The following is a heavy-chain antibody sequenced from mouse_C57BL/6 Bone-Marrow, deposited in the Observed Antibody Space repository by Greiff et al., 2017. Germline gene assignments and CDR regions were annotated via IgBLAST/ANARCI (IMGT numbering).Heavy chain of an antibody. Sequence: QVQLQQPGTELVKPGASVKLSCKASGYTFTSYWMHWVKQRPGQGLEWIGNIKPSNGGANYNEKFKSKATLTVDKSSSTADMQLSSLTSADSAVYYWARKGVDGYDAMDGWGQGTSGTVSS. J-gene: IGHJ4*01. D-gene: IGHD2-3*01. CDR1: GYTFTSYW. V-gene: IGHV1-53*01. CDR3: ARKGVDGYDAMDG. CDR2: IKPSNGGA.